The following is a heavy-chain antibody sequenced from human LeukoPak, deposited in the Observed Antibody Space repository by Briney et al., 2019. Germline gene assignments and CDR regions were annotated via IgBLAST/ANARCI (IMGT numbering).Heavy chain of an antibody. D-gene: IGHD1-26*01. CDR1: GFTFTTYT. V-gene: IGHV3-21*01. CDR3: AGVASGSYDWFDP. CDR2: ISGSGAYI. Sequence: PGGSLRLSCAASGFTFTTYTMNWVRQAPGKGLEWVSSISGSGAYIYYADSVKGRFTISRDNVKNSLYLQMNSLSAEDTAVYYCAGVASGSYDWFDPWGQGTLVTVSS. J-gene: IGHJ5*02.